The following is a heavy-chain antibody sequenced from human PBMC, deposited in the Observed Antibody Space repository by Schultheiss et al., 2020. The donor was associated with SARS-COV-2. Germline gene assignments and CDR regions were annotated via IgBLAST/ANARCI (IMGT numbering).Heavy chain of an antibody. Sequence: SETLSLTCTVSGGSISSYYWSWIRQPPGKGLEWIGYIYYSGSTNYNPSLKSRVTISVDTSKNQFSLKLSSVTAADTAVYYCARDTGRGYCSSTSCSDYYYYYMDVWGKGTTVTVSS. J-gene: IGHJ6*03. D-gene: IGHD2-2*01. CDR1: GGSISSYY. CDR3: ARDTGRGYCSSTSCSDYYYYYMDV. V-gene: IGHV4-59*12. CDR2: IYYSGST.